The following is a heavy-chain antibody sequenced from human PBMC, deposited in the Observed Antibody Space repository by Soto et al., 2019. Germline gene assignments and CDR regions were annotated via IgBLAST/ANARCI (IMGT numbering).Heavy chain of an antibody. CDR1: GATFSSYA. V-gene: IGHV1-69*06. D-gene: IGHD5-12*01. Sequence: SVKVSCKTSGATFSSYAITWVRQAPGQGLEWMGGIVPTVDTSTYAQKFQGRVTITADKFTNTVYMELSSLRSDDTAVYYCVRVVAIPGYPDNWGQGTLVTV. J-gene: IGHJ4*02. CDR3: VRVVAIPGYPDN. CDR2: IVPTVDTS.